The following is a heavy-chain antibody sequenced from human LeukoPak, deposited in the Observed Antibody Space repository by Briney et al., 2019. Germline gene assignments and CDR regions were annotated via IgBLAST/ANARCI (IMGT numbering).Heavy chain of an antibody. CDR2: IYYSGST. J-gene: IGHJ6*03. CDR1: GGSISSYY. V-gene: IGHV4-59*01. CDR3: ARSVEGYCSGGSCYSYYYYMDV. D-gene: IGHD2-15*01. Sequence: PSETLSLTCTVSGGSISSYYWSWIRQPPGKGLEWIGYIYYSGSTDYNPSLKSRVTISVDTSKNQFSLKLSSVTAADTAVYYCARSVEGYCSGGSCYSYYYYMDVWGKGTTVTVSS.